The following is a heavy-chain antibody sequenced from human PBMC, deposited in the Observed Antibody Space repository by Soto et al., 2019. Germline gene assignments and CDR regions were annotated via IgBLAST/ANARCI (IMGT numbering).Heavy chain of an antibody. CDR2: ISSDGNNR. CDR3: AHLAGLAHTDDF. D-gene: IGHD3-9*01. V-gene: IGHV3-30-3*01. J-gene: IGHJ4*02. CDR1: GFTFGDYA. Sequence: GGSLRLSCAASGFTFGDYALHFCRQSPGKGLEWVTVISSDGNNRYYADSVKGRFTISRDNSKNTLYLQMNSLRVEDTAIYICAHLAGLAHTDDFWGQGTPVTVSS.